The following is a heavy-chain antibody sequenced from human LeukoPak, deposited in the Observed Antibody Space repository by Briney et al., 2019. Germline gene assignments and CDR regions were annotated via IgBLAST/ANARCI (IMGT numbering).Heavy chain of an antibody. J-gene: IGHJ6*03. CDR1: GYTFTGYY. CDR3: ARAVTIFVNHASGSGAYHYYMDV. CDR2: ISAYHGST. D-gene: IGHD3-10*01. Sequence: GASVKVSCKASGYTFTGYYMHWIRQAPGQGLEWMGWISAYHGSTNYAQKLLGRVTMTRDTSTNTAYMDLTSLSSDDTAVYYCARAVTIFVNHASGSGAYHYYMDVWGKGTTVTISS. V-gene: IGHV1-18*04.